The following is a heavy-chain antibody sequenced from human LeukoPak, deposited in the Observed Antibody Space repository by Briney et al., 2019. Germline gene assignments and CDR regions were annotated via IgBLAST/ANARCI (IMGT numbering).Heavy chain of an antibody. Sequence: PGGSLRLSCAASGFTFSNYAMHWVRQAPGKGLEYVSAISSNGGGTFYADSVKGRFTISRNNSKNTLYLHMGSLRADDMALYYCARRGYNYGYDYWGQGTLVTVSS. CDR3: ARRGYNYGYDY. CDR2: ISSNGGGT. V-gene: IGHV3-64*02. D-gene: IGHD5-18*01. CDR1: GFTFSNYA. J-gene: IGHJ4*02.